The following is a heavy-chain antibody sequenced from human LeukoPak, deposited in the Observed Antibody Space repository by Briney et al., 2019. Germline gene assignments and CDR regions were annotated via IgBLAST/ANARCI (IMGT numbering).Heavy chain of an antibody. D-gene: IGHD3-10*01. Sequence: GGSLRLSCAPSGFTFSSSNMHWVRQSPGKGLEWLALISYDGTKTYYAESVKGRFTVSRDNSKNTLFLQMNSLSAEDTAIYSCEREWFGESNWGQGARVTVSS. CDR3: EREWFGESN. V-gene: IGHV3-30*04. J-gene: IGHJ4*02. CDR2: ISYDGTKT. CDR1: GFTFSSSN.